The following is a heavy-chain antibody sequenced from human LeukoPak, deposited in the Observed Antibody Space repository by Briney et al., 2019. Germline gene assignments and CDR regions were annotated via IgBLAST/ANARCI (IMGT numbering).Heavy chain of an antibody. CDR1: GFTFSSYA. J-gene: IGHJ4*02. Sequence: GGSLRLSCVASGFTFSSYAMSWVRQAPGKGLEWVSAISGSGGSTYYADSVKGRFTISRDNSKNTLYLQMNSLRAEDTAVYYCAKASVLLWFGEAPFDYWGQGTLVTVSS. V-gene: IGHV3-23*01. CDR2: ISGSGGST. D-gene: IGHD3-10*01. CDR3: AKASVLLWFGEAPFDY.